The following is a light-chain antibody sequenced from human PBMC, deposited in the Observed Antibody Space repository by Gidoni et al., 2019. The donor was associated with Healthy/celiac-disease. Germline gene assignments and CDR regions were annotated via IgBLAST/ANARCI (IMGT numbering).Light chain of an antibody. CDR1: SSDVGGYNY. CDR3: SSYTSSSDVV. CDR2: EVS. V-gene: IGLV2-14*01. J-gene: IGLJ2*01. Sequence: QSALTQPASVSGSPGQSITISCTGTSSDVGGYNYVSWYQQHPGKAPKLMIYEVSNRPSGVSNRFSGLQAEDEADYYCSSYTSSSDVVFGGGTKLTVL.